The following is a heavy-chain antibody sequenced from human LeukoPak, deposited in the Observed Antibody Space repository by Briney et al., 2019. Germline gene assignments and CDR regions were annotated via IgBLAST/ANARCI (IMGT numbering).Heavy chain of an antibody. CDR2: INWNSGGI. CDR3: VRDVFPVSRSGFDQ. V-gene: IGHV3-9*01. CDR1: GFTFGDYA. D-gene: IGHD3-3*01. Sequence: RSGGSLRLSCEASGFTFGDYAMHSVRQAPGKGLEWVSTINWNSGGIGYADSVKGRFTISRDNAKNSLYLHLNSLRPEDTAFYYCVRDVFPVSRSGFDQWGQGTLVTVSS. J-gene: IGHJ4*02.